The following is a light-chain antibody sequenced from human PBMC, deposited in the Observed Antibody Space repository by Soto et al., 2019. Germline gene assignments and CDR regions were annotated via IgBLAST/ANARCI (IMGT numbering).Light chain of an antibody. CDR2: GAS. CDR1: QSVSSN. CDR3: QQYNNWTPWT. V-gene: IGKV3-15*01. J-gene: IGKJ1*01. Sequence: EIWMTQSPATLSVSPGERATLSCGASQSVSSNLAWYQQKPGQAPRLLIYGASTRATGIPARFSGSGSGTEFNLTISSLQSEDFAVYYCQQYNNWTPWTFGQGTKV.